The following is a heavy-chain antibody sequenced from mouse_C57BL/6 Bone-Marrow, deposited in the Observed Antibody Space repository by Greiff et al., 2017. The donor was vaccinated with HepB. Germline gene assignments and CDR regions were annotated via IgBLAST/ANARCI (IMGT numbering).Heavy chain of an antibody. V-gene: IGHV2-2*01. Sequence: QVQLKESGPGLVQPSQSLSITCTVSGFSLTSYGVHWVRQSPGKGLEWLGVIWSGGSTDYNAAFISRLSISKDNSKSQVFFKMNSLQADDTAIYYCARPAQALHYYAMDYWGQGTSVTVSS. CDR2: IWSGGST. J-gene: IGHJ4*01. CDR3: ARPAQALHYYAMDY. CDR1: GFSLTSYG. D-gene: IGHD3-2*02.